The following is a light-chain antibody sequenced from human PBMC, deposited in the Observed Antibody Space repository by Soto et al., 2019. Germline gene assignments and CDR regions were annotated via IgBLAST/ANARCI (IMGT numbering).Light chain of an antibody. CDR1: QSVYTNY. J-gene: IGKJ2*01. V-gene: IGKV3-20*01. Sequence: EIVLTQSPGTLSLSPGERSTLSCRASQSVYTNYLAWYQQKPGQAPRLLIYGASRRATGIPDRFSGSGSETDFTLTISRLEPEDFAVYYCQHYGSSPPLYTFGQGTKLEIK. CDR3: QHYGSSPPLYT. CDR2: GAS.